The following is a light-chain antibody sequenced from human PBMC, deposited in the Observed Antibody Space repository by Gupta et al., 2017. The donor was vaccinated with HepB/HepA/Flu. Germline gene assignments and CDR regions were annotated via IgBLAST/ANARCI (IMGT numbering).Light chain of an antibody. V-gene: IGKV3-20*01. CDR1: QSVTSNY. Sequence: DIVLTQSPGTLSLSPGERATLSCRASQSVTSNYLAWYQQKPGQAPRLLIYGTSSRATGIPERFSGTGSGADFTLTINRLEPEDFAVYYCQHYGNSPRAFGQGTKVEIK. CDR3: QHYGNSPRA. CDR2: GTS. J-gene: IGKJ1*01.